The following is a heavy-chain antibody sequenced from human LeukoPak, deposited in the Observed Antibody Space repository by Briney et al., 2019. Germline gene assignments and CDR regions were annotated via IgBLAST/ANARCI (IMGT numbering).Heavy chain of an antibody. J-gene: IGHJ3*02. CDR3: ARDREYYYGSGSYAFDI. CDR1: GGSFSGYY. V-gene: IGHV4-34*01. D-gene: IGHD3-10*01. CDR2: IYHSGST. Sequence: SETLSLTCAVYGGSFSGYYWSWIRQPPGKGLEWIGEIYHSGSTNYNPSLKSRVTISVDKSKNQFSLKLSSVTAADTAVYYCARDREYYYGSGSYAFDIWGQGTMVTVSS.